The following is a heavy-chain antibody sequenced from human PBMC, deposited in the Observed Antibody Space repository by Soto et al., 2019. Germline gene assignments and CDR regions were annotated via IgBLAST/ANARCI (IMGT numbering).Heavy chain of an antibody. Sequence: SDTLSLTCTVSGGSISSGDYYWSWIRQPPGKGLEWIGYIYYSGSTYYNPSLKSRVTISVDTSKNQFSLKLSSVTAADTAVYYCARYGRSSGYYFFDYWGQGTLVTVS. J-gene: IGHJ4*02. CDR2: IYYSGST. V-gene: IGHV4-30-4*02. CDR1: GGSISSGDYY. D-gene: IGHD3-22*01. CDR3: ARYGRSSGYYFFDY.